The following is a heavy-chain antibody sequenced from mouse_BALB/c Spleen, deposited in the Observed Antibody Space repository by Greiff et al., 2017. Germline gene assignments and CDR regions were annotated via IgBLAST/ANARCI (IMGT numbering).Heavy chain of an antibody. J-gene: IGHJ4*01. CDR3: VRDRGPYGNYDYAMDY. D-gene: IGHD2-1*01. CDR2: IWTGGGT. CDR1: GFSLTSYD. V-gene: IGHV2-9-2*01. Sequence: QVQLKESGPGLVAPSQSLSITCTVSGFSLTSYDISWIRQPPGKGLEWLGVIWTGGGTNYNSAFMSRLSISKDNSKSQVFLKMNSLQTDDTAIYYCVRDRGPYGNYDYAMDYWGQGTSVTVSS.